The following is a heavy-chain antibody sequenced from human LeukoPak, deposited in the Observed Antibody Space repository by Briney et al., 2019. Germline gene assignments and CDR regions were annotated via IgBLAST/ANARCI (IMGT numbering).Heavy chain of an antibody. CDR1: GFRFSDYY. J-gene: IGHJ4*02. CDR3: GRQARLADC. V-gene: IGHV3-11*03. D-gene: IGHD3/OR15-3a*01. CDR2: ISGTSTDT. Sequence: GGSLRLSCAASGFRFSDYYMNWIRQVPGKGLEWLSYISGTSTDTNYADSVRGRFTISRDNAKNLLFLQMDSLRVEDTALYYCGRQARLADCWGQGTLVTVSS.